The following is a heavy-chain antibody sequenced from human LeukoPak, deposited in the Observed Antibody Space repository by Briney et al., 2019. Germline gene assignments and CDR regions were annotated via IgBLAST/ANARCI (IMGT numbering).Heavy chain of an antibody. CDR2: THYTEGS. Sequence: PSETLSLTYTVSGVSIRRYYWSWIRQAPGKGLEWIGSTHYTEGSTFNPSLRSRVTFSTDTSKNQFFLQLTSVTAADTAIYYCARRYQYDKSGHYYDDFWGQGTLVTVSS. V-gene: IGHV4-59*08. D-gene: IGHD3-22*01. CDR1: GVSIRRYY. CDR3: ARRYQYDKSGHYYDDF. J-gene: IGHJ4*02.